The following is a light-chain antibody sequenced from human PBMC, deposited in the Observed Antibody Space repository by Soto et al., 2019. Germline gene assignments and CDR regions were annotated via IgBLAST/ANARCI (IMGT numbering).Light chain of an antibody. CDR2: GAS. Sequence: EIVMTQSPATLSVSPGERATLSCRASQSVSSNLAWYQQKPGQAPRLLIYGASTRATGIPARFSGSGSGTEFTLTSSSLHSEDFAVYYCQQYNNWPITFGQGKRLEIK. V-gene: IGKV3-15*01. J-gene: IGKJ5*01. CDR3: QQYNNWPIT. CDR1: QSVSSN.